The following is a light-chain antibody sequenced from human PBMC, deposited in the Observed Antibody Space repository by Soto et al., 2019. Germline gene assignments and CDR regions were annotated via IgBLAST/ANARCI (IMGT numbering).Light chain of an antibody. CDR1: QNINNY. CDR2: SAS. Sequence: DIQMTQSPSSLSASVGDSATITCRTTQNINNYLNWYQQKPGRAPMLLIYSASRLQVVVPSRFSGSGSGTDFASTSTRLQTEDCAAYFCHQSYSTWTFGEGTKVEIK. J-gene: IGKJ1*01. CDR3: HQSYSTWT. V-gene: IGKV1-39*01.